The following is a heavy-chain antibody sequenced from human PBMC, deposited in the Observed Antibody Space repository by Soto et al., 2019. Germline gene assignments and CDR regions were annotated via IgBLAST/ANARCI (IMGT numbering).Heavy chain of an antibody. CDR3: ARGPATY. Sequence: SETLSLTCAVYGGSFSGYDWSWIRQPPGKGLEWIGEINHRGSSNYNPSLKSRVTIFIDTSKNQFSLRLRSVSASDTAIYYCARGPATYWGQGTLVTVSS. J-gene: IGHJ4*02. CDR2: INHRGSS. V-gene: IGHV4-34*01. D-gene: IGHD2-2*01. CDR1: GGSFSGYD.